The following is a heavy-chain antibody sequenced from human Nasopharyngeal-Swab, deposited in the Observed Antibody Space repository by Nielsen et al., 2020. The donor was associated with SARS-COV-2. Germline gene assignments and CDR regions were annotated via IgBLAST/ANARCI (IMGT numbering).Heavy chain of an antibody. CDR3: ARGSPIQLWLDY. CDR1: GFTFSSYA. D-gene: IGHD5-18*01. V-gene: IGHV3-30-3*01. Sequence: GESLKISCAASGFTFSSYAMHWVRQAPGKGLEWVAVISYDGSNKYYADSVKGRFTTSRDNSKNTLYLQMNSLRAEDTAVYYCARGSPIQLWLDYWGQGTLVTVSS. J-gene: IGHJ4*02. CDR2: ISYDGSNK.